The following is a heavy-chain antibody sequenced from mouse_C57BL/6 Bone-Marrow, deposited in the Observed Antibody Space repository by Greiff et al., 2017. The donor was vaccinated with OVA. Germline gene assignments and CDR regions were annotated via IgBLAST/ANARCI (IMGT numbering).Heavy chain of an antibody. D-gene: IGHD1-1*01. J-gene: IGHJ2*01. CDR2: ISYDGSN. Sequence: VQLKESGPGLVKPSQSLSLTCSVTGYSITSGYYWNWIRQFPGNKLEWMGYISYDGSNKYNPSLKNRISITRDTSKNQFFLKLNSVTTEDTATYYCARDRNYYGSRVYFDYWGQGTTLTVSS. CDR1: GYSITSGYY. V-gene: IGHV3-6*01. CDR3: ARDRNYYGSRVYFDY.